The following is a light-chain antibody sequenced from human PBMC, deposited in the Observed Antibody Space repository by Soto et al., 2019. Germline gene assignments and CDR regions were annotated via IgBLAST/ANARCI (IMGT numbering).Light chain of an antibody. J-gene: IGKJ1*01. V-gene: IGKV3-20*01. Sequence: EIVLTQSPGTLSLSPGERATLSCRVSQSVSSSYLAWYQQKPGQAPRLLIYGASSRATGIPERFSGSGSGTDFTLTISRLEHEDFAVYYCQQYDTSPRTFGQGNNVEIK. CDR2: GAS. CDR3: QQYDTSPRT. CDR1: QSVSSSY.